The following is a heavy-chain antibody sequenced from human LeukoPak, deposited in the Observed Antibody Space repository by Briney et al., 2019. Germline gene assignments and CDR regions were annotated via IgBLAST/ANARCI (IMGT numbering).Heavy chain of an antibody. J-gene: IGHJ4*02. CDR1: GITFSSYT. V-gene: IGHV3-21*01. CDR3: ARVHRGAADY. CDR2: ISSTSSYI. D-gene: IGHD3-10*01. Sequence: GGSLRLSCAASGITFSSYTMNWVRQAPGKGLEWVSSISSTSSYIYYADSVKGRFTISRDNAKNSLYLQMNSLRAEDTAVYYCARVHRGAADYWGQGTLVTVSS.